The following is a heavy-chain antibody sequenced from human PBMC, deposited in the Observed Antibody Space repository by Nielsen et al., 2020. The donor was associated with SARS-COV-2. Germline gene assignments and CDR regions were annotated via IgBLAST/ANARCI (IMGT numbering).Heavy chain of an antibody. CDR3: ARQSRWLANFDY. D-gene: IGHD6-19*01. CDR2: IHYTGST. Sequence: SETLSLTCTVSGGSMSNSNYYWGWIRQPPGRGLEWIGGIHYTGSTYYNPSLTSRAAISVATSKTQFSLRLSSVTAADTAVYYCARQSRWLANFDYWGQGTLVTVS. V-gene: IGHV4-39*01. CDR1: GGSMSNSNYY. J-gene: IGHJ4*02.